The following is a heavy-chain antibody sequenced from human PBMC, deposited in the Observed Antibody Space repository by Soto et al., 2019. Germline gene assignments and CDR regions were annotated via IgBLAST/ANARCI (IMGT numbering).Heavy chain of an antibody. CDR1: GFTFDDYA. CDR3: AKDGGYDYWDYFDY. D-gene: IGHD5-12*01. V-gene: IGHV3-9*01. J-gene: IGHJ4*02. Sequence: SLRLSCAASGFTFDDYAMHWVRQAPGKGLEWVSGISWNSGSIGYADSVKGRFTISRDNAKNSLYLQMNSLRAEDTALYYCAKDGGYDYWDYFDYWGQGTLVTVSS. CDR2: ISWNSGSI.